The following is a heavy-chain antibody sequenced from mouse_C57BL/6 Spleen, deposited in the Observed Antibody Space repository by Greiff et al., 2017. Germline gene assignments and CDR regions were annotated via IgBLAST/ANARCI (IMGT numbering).Heavy chain of an antibody. Sequence: QVTLTASVPGILLSSQTLRLPCSFSGFSLSPSGLGVSWIRQPSGKGLEWLAHISWVDDKRYNPSLKSRLTISKDTSRNQVFLKITSVDTADTATYYCARSLDSSGDGWVAYWGQGTRVTGSA. CDR2: ISWVDDK. J-gene: IGHJ3*01. CDR1: GFSLSPSGLG. D-gene: IGHD3-2*02. V-gene: IGHV8-12*01. CDR3: ARSLDSSGDGWVAY.